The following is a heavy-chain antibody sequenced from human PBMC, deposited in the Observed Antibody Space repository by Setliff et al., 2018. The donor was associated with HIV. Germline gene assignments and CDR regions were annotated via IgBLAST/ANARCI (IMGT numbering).Heavy chain of an antibody. J-gene: IGHJ6*02. CDR1: SYSVTSGYY. CDR2: MYPSGSS. V-gene: IGHV4-38-2*02. CDR3: ARVGYCSSTNCYWGRPSYGMGV. D-gene: IGHD2-2*01. Sequence: PSETLSLTCTVSSYSVTSGYYWAWIRQPPGKGLEWIGNMYPSGSSYFNPTLQSRVTKSADTSKKQFFLKLSSVTAADTAVYYCARVGYCSSTNCYWGRPSYGMGVWGQGTTVTVSS.